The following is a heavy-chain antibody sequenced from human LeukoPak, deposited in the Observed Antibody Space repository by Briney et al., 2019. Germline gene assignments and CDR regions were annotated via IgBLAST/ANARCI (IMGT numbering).Heavy chain of an antibody. CDR2: IYFSGTT. D-gene: IGHD4-17*01. CDR1: GGSISSGGYY. Sequence: SETLSLTCSVSGGSISSGGYYWSWIRQHPGKGLEWIGCIYFSGTTFYNPSLRSRVTISVDTSQNQFSLNVYSVTAADTAVYYCARYGDYAFDYWGQGTLVTVSS. CDR3: ARYGDYAFDY. J-gene: IGHJ4*02. V-gene: IGHV4-31*03.